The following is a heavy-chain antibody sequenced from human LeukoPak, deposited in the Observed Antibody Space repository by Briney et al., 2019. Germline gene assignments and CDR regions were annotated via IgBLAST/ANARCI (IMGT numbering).Heavy chain of an antibody. CDR3: AKARGDCSGGSCYGYYFDY. CDR2: IKQDGAEK. V-gene: IGHV3-7*03. J-gene: IGHJ4*02. Sequence: GGSLGLSCAASGFTFNSYWMNWVRQAPGKGLEWVANIKQDGAEKYYVDSVKGRFTISRDNAKSSLYLQMNSLRAEDTAVYYCAKARGDCSGGSCYGYYFDYWGQGTLVTVSS. D-gene: IGHD2-15*01. CDR1: GFTFNSYW.